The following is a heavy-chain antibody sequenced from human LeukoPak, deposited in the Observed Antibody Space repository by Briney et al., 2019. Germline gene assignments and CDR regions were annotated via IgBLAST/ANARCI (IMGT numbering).Heavy chain of an antibody. D-gene: IGHD3-16*02. J-gene: IGHJ4*02. CDR3: ARRGYLWSYFDA. Sequence: SETLSLTCTVSGGSISSSSYYWGWIRHPPGKGLEGIGSIYYSGSTYYNPSLKSRVTISVDTPKNQLSLTLSSVTAADTAIYYFARRGYLWSYFDAWGQGALVTVSS. CDR1: GGSISSSSYY. V-gene: IGHV4-39*01. CDR2: IYYSGST.